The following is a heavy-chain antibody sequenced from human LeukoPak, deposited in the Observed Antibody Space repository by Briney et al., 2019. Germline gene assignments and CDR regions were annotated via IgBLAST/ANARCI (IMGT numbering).Heavy chain of an antibody. CDR3: ARQFPMDYYGSGSYSIAYYFDY. CDR2: IYYSGST. V-gene: IGHV4-59*08. J-gene: IGHJ4*02. CDR1: GGSISSYY. Sequence: SETLSITCTVSGGSISSYYWSWIRQPPGKGLEWIGYIYYSGSTNYNPSLKSRVTISVDTSKNQFSLKLSSVTAADTAVYYCARQFPMDYYGSGSYSIAYYFDYWGQGTLVTVSS. D-gene: IGHD3-10*01.